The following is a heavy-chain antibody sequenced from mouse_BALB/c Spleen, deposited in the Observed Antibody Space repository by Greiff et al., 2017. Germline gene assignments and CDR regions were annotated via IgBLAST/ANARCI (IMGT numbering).Heavy chain of an antibody. J-gene: IGHJ2*01. CDR1: GFNIKDYY. Sequence: EVKLVESGAELVRSGASVKLSCTASGFNIKDYYMHWVKQRPEQGLEWIGWIDPENGDTEYAPKFQGKATMTADTSSNTAYLQLSSLTSEDTAVYYCNARGSDFDYWGQGTTLTVSS. D-gene: IGHD1-1*01. CDR2: IDPENGDT. V-gene: IGHV14-4*02. CDR3: NARGSDFDY.